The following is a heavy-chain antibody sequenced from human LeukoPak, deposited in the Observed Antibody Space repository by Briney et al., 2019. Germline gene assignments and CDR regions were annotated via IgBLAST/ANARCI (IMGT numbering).Heavy chain of an antibody. J-gene: IGHJ5*02. CDR1: GITFSNAW. D-gene: IGHD3-10*01. V-gene: IGHV3-15*05. CDR3: TTDFRPPAMVRGSGFDP. CDR2: IKSKTDGGTT. Sequence: PGGSLRLSCAASGITFSNAWMSWVRRAPGKGLEWVGRIKSKTDGGTTEYAAPVKGRFTISRDDSKNTLYLQMNSLKSEDTAVYYCTTDFRPPAMVRGSGFDPWGQGTLVTVSS.